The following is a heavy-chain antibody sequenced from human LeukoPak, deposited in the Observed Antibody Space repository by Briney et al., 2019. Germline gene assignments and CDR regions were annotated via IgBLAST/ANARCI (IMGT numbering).Heavy chain of an antibody. D-gene: IGHD3-9*01. CDR1: GFIFSNYA. J-gene: IGHJ4*02. V-gene: IGHV3-23*01. Sequence: GGSLGLSCAASGFIFSNYAMYWVRQAPGKGLEWVSAISGRSDNTYYAGSVKGRFTLSRDSSKNTLYLQMNSLRADDTAVYYCAKWGDYDVLTGYYVSDFWGQGTLVTVSS. CDR3: AKWGDYDVLTGYYVSDF. CDR2: ISGRSDNT.